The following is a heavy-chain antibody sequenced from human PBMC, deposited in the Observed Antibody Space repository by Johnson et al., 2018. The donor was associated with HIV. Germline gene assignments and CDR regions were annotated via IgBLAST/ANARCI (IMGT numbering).Heavy chain of an antibody. V-gene: IGHV3-7*05. J-gene: IGHJ3*02. CDR2: INQDGSET. CDR3: AKDLLTLDAFDI. CDR1: GFTFDNFW. Sequence: VQLVESGGGLVQPGGSLRLSCAVSGFTFDNFWMAWVRQAPGKGLEWVANINQDGSETYYVGSVKGRFTISRDNAKNSLFLQMDSLRAEDTAVYFCAKDLLTLDAFDIWGQGTMVTVSS.